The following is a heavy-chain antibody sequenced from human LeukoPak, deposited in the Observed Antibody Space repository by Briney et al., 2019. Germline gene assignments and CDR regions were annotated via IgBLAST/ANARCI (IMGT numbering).Heavy chain of an antibody. D-gene: IGHD2-15*01. CDR1: GGSISSGGDY. CDR2: IYYSGCT. Sequence: SETLSLTCTVSGGSISSGGDYWHWIRQPPGKGLEWIGNIYYSGCTNYNPSLKSRVIISVDTSKNQFSLKLSSVTAADTAVYFCARRRCSGGTCYPYYFDYWGQGTLVTVSS. CDR3: ARRRCSGGTCYPYYFDY. V-gene: IGHV4-61*08. J-gene: IGHJ4*01.